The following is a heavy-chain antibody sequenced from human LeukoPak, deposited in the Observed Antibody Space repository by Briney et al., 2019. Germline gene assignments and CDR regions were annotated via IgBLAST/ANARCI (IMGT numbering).Heavy chain of an antibody. Sequence: GESLKISCKGSGYSFTSYWIGWVRQMPGKRLEWMGIIYPGDSDTRYSPSFQGQVTISADKSISTAYLQWSSLKASDTAMYYCARLFPSYYYDSSGSERDYWGQGTLVTVSS. J-gene: IGHJ4*02. CDR2: IYPGDSDT. D-gene: IGHD3-22*01. V-gene: IGHV5-51*01. CDR3: ARLFPSYYYDSSGSERDY. CDR1: GYSFTSYW.